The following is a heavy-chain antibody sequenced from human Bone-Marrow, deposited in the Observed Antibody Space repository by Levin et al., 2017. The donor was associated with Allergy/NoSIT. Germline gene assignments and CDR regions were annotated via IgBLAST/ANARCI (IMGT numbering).Heavy chain of an antibody. CDR1: GFSFRVYA. Sequence: GESLKISCEASGFSFRVYAMTWVRQAPGKGLEWVSGISGSTGITFYADSVKSRFTISRDNSKNTLYLQLNSLRVEDTAVYYCAKDAPGGKITGGRAFDVWGQGTMVSVSS. D-gene: IGHD3-16*01. J-gene: IGHJ3*01. CDR3: AKDAPGGKITGGRAFDV. CDR2: ISGSTGIT. V-gene: IGHV3-23*01.